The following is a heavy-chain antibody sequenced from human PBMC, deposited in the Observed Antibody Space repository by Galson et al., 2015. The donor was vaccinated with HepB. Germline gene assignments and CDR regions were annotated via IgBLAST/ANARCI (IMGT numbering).Heavy chain of an antibody. V-gene: IGHV3-48*02. CDR1: GFTFSSYS. J-gene: IGHJ4*02. CDR2: ISSSSSTI. Sequence: SLRLSCAASGFTFSSYSMNWVRQAPGKGLEWVSYISSSSSTIYYADSVGGRFTISRDSAKNSLYLQMNSLREEDTAVYYCARDGNYDSSGYSYVFDYWGQGTLVTVSS. CDR3: ARDGNYDSSGYSYVFDY. D-gene: IGHD3-22*01.